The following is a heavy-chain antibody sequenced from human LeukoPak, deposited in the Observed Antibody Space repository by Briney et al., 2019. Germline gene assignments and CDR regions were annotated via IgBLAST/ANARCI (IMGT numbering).Heavy chain of an antibody. CDR1: GYTFTSYA. CDR3: ARASRSNEWFGEVQAKLRWPASNDY. V-gene: IGHV1-3*01. J-gene: IGHJ4*02. CDR2: INAGNGNT. Sequence: GASVKVSCKASGYTFTSYAMHWVRQAPGQRLEWMGWINAGNGNTKYSQKFQGRVTITRDTSASTAYMELSSLRSEDTAVYYCARASRSNEWFGEVQAKLRWPASNDYWGQGTLVTVSS. D-gene: IGHD3-10*01.